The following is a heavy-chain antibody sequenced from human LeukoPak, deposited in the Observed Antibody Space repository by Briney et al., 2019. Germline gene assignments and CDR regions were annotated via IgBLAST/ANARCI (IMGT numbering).Heavy chain of an antibody. CDR2: IYYSGST. J-gene: IGHJ3*02. Sequence: PSETLSLTRTVSGGSINSSSYYWGWIRQPPGKGLEWIGSIYYSGSTYYNPSLKSRVTISVDTSKNQFSLKLSSVTAAGTAVYYCARGMTTVTTHAFDIWGQGTMVTVSS. CDR3: ARGMTTVTTHAFDI. D-gene: IGHD4-11*01. V-gene: IGHV4-39*01. CDR1: GGSINSSSYY.